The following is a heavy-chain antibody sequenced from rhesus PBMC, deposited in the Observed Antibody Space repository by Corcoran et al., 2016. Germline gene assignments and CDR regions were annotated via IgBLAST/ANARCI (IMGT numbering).Heavy chain of an antibody. J-gene: IGHJ4*01. CDR3: ARTGTFDY. D-gene: IGHD3-34*01. Sequence: QVQLVQSGAEVKKPGSSVKVSCKASGYTFTDYYIHWVRQAPRQGLEWMGCVRPYTGNTEYAQKFQGRVTITRDTSTSTAYMELNSLRSGDTAVYYCARTGTFDYWGQGVLLTDSS. CDR2: VRPYTGNT. V-gene: IGHV1S2*01. CDR1: GYTFTDYY.